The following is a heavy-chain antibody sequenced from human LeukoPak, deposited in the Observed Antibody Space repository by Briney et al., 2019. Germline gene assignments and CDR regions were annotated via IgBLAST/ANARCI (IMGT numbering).Heavy chain of an antibody. J-gene: IGHJ4*02. CDR2: ISFDGSIK. V-gene: IGHV3-30-3*01. CDR1: GFTFSSYA. Sequence: SLRLSCAASGFTFSSYAMHWVRQAPGKGLDWVAVISFDGSIKAYADSVKGQFTISRDNSKNTLYLQMNSLRPEDTAVYYCARDLVAGTPDYFDYWSQGTLVTVSS. D-gene: IGHD6-19*01. CDR3: ARDLVAGTPDYFDY.